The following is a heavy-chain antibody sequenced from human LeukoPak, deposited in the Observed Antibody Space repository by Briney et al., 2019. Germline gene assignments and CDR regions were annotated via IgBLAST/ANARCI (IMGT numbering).Heavy chain of an antibody. CDR2: TYYSGST. CDR1: GGSISSHY. V-gene: IGHV4-59*11. J-gene: IGHJ4*02. Sequence: PSETLSLTCTVSGGSISSHYWSWIRQPPGKGLEWLGLTYYSGSTNFNPSLKSRVTISLDTSKNQFSLKLRSVTAADTAVYYCARVLEDYDFWSGYVDYWGQGTLVTVSS. D-gene: IGHD3-3*01. CDR3: ARVLEDYDFWSGYVDY.